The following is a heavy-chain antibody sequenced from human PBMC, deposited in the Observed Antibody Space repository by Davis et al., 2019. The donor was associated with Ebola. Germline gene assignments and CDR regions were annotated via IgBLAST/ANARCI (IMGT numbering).Heavy chain of an antibody. V-gene: IGHV4-61*08. D-gene: IGHD1-7*01. J-gene: IGHJ5*02. CDR3: ARGITGTTHWFDP. Sequence: MPSETLSLTCTVSGGSISSGGYYWSWIRQPPGQGLEWIGEINHSGSTNYNPSLKSRVTISVDTSKNQFSLKLSSVTAADTAVYYCARGITGTTHWFDPWGQGTLVTVSS. CDR2: INHSGST. CDR1: GGSISSGGYY.